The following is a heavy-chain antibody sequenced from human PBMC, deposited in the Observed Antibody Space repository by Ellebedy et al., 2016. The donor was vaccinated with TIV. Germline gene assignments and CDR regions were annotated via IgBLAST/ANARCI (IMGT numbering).Heavy chain of an antibody. Sequence: SVKVSCXASGGTFSSYAISWVRQAPGQGLEWMGGIIPIFGTANYAQKFQGRVTITADESTSTAYMELSSLRSEDTAVYYCARARYVDIVATTLFDYWGQGTLVTVSS. V-gene: IGHV1-69*13. J-gene: IGHJ4*02. CDR1: GGTFSSYA. D-gene: IGHD5-12*01. CDR2: IIPIFGTA. CDR3: ARARYVDIVATTLFDY.